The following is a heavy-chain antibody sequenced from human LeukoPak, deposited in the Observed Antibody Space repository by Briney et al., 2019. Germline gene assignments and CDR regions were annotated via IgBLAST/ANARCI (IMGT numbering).Heavy chain of an antibody. CDR2: IHPNSGAT. CDR3: VRDESAYYFEY. V-gene: IGHV1-2*06. J-gene: IGHJ4*02. CDR1: GYTFTKYG. Sequence: GASVKVSCKASGYTFTKYGITWVRQAPGQGLEWMGRIHPNSGATDYAQKFQGRVTLTRDTSISTAYMELSGLTSDDTALYYCVRDESAYYFEYWGQGSLVTVSS.